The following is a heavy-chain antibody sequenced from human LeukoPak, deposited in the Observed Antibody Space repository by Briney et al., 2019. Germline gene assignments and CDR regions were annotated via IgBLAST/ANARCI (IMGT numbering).Heavy chain of an antibody. CDR1: GYTFTSYY. CDR3: AKDHSSGWYGYYYGMDV. CDR2: INPSDGST. V-gene: IGHV1-46*01. Sequence: ASEKLSCKASGYTFTSYYMHWMRQPPRQGLEWMGIINPSDGSTSYAQKFHGRVTMTRDTSTSTVYMELSSLRSEDTAVYYCAKDHSSGWYGYYYGMDVWGQGTTVTVSS. D-gene: IGHD6-19*01. J-gene: IGHJ6*02.